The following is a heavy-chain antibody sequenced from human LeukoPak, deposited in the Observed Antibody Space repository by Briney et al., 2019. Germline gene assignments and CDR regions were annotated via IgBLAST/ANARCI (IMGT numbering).Heavy chain of an antibody. J-gene: IGHJ4*02. D-gene: IGHD2-2*01. V-gene: IGHV3-30-3*01. CDR3: ARGGQLDY. CDR2: ISYDGSNK. Sequence: GSLRLSCAASGFPFSSYAMHWVRQAPGKGLEWVAVISYDGSNKYYADSVTGRFTISRDNSKNTLYLQTNSLRAEDTAVYYCARGGQLDYWGQGTLVTVSS. CDR1: GFPFSSYA.